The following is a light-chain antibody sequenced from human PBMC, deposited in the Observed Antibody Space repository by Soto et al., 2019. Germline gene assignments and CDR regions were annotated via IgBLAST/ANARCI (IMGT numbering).Light chain of an antibody. V-gene: IGLV1-47*02. CDR2: SVN. CDR3: AAWDDSLNGPV. CDR1: SSNIGKNY. J-gene: IGLJ2*01. Sequence: QSVLTQPPSASGTPGQRVTISCSGSSSNIGKNYVYWYQQLPGTAPKLLIYSVNQRPSGVPDRFSGSKSGTSASLAIGGLRSEDEADYYCAAWDDSLNGPVFGGGTKLTVL.